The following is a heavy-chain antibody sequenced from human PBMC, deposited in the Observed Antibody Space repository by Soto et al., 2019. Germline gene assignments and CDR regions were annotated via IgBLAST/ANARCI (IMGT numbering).Heavy chain of an antibody. CDR3: AIEVGWIQLWPPTRHFDY. J-gene: IGHJ4*02. Sequence: EVQLLESGGGLVQPGGSLRLSCAASGFTFSSYAMSWVRQAPGKGLEWVSAISGSGGSTYYADSVKGRFTISRDNSKNTLYLQMNSLRAEDTAVYYCAIEVGWIQLWPPTRHFDYWGQGTLVTVSS. CDR2: ISGSGGST. D-gene: IGHD5-18*01. V-gene: IGHV3-23*01. CDR1: GFTFSSYA.